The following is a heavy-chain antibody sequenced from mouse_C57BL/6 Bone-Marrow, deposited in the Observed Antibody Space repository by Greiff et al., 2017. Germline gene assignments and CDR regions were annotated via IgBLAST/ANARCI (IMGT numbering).Heavy chain of an antibody. V-gene: IGHV1-52*01. CDR2: IDTSDSET. J-gene: IGHJ3*01. Sequence: VQLQQPGAELVRPGSSVKLSCKASGYTFTSYWMRLVKQRPIQGLEWIGNIDTSDSETHYNQTFKDKATLTVKKSSSTVYMQLSSMTSEASAVYYCARRGLTGTYWFAYWGQGTLVTVSA. CDR1: GYTFTSYW. D-gene: IGHD4-1*01. CDR3: ARRGLTGTYWFAY.